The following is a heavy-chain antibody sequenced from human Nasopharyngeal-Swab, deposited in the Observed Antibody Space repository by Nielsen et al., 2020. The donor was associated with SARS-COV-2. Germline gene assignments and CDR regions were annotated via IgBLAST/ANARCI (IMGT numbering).Heavy chain of an antibody. V-gene: IGHV4-39*01. D-gene: IGHD2-2*01. CDR2: IYYSGTT. Sequence: LETLSLTCTVSGGSISTTTYYWGWIRQPPGKGLEWIGSIYYSGTTYYNPSLKSRVTISVDTSKNQFSLKLSSVTAADTAVYYCARHGHCTSSGCYFSLVNDPFAYWGQGTLVTVSS. CDR3: ARHGHCTSSGCYFSLVNDPFAY. CDR1: GGSISTTTYY. J-gene: IGHJ4*02.